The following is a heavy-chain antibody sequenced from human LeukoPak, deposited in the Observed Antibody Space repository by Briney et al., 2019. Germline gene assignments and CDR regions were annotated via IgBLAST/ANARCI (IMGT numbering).Heavy chain of an antibody. CDR1: GFTFSNAW. D-gene: IGHD6-13*01. J-gene: IGHJ3*02. V-gene: IGHV3-15*01. CDR3: TTEGAAAGYAFDI. CDR2: IKSKTDGGTT. Sequence: GGSLRLSCAASGFTFSNAWMSWVRQAPGKGLEWVGRIKSKTDGGTTDYAAPVKGRFTISRDDSKNTLYLQMNSLKTEDTAVYYCTTEGAAAGYAFDIWGQGTMVTVSS.